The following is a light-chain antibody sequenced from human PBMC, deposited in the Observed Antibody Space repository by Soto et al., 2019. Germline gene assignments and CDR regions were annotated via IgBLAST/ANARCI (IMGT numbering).Light chain of an antibody. J-gene: IGLJ2*01. Sequence: QSALTQPASVSGSPGQSITISCTGTSSDVGDYNFVSWYQQHPGKAPKLMIYDVSNRPSGVSNRFSGSKSGNTASLTISGLQADDEADYYCSSYTTSSNVVFGGGTKGTVL. CDR2: DVS. CDR3: SSYTTSSNVV. CDR1: SSDVGDYNF. V-gene: IGLV2-14*01.